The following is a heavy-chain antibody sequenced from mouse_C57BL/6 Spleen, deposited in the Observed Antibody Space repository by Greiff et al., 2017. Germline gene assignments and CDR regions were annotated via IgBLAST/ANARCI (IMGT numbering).Heavy chain of an antibody. CDR2: INPNNGGT. J-gene: IGHJ4*01. D-gene: IGHD1-1*01. CDR3: ARITTVVATRAMDY. CDR1: GYTFTDYY. Sequence: EVQLQQSGPELVKPGASVKISCKASGYTFTDYYMNWVNQSHGKSLEWIGDINPNNGGTSYNQKFKGKATLTVDKSSSTAYMELRSLTSEDSAVYYCARITTVVATRAMDYWGQGTSVTVSS. V-gene: IGHV1-26*01.